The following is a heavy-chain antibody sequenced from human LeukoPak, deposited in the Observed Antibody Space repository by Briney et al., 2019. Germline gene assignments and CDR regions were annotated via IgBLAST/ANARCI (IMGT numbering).Heavy chain of an antibody. D-gene: IGHD6-13*01. CDR2: INHSGST. Sequence: PSETLSLTCAVYGGSFSGYYWSWIRQPPGKGLEWIGKINHSGSTNYNPSLKSRVTISVDTSKNQFSLKLSSVTAADTAVYYCAREARSGIAADYWGQGTLVTVSS. CDR3: AREARSGIAADY. CDR1: GGSFSGYY. V-gene: IGHV4-34*01. J-gene: IGHJ4*02.